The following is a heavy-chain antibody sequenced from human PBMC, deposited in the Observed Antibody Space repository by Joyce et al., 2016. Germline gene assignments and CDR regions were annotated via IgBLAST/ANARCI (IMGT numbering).Heavy chain of an antibody. D-gene: IGHD3-16*01. V-gene: IGHV3-21*01. Sequence: QLVESGGGVVKPGGSLRLSCEASGATFSSSSMSWFRQAPGKGRGGVAAIRGTSYYICHAETVRGRFTVSRDNAKKTLYLQMNSLRAEDSAVFYCARGGISYYYAMDVWGQGTTVTVSS. CDR1: GATFSSSS. CDR3: ARGGISYYYAMDV. CDR2: IRGTSYYI. J-gene: IGHJ6*02.